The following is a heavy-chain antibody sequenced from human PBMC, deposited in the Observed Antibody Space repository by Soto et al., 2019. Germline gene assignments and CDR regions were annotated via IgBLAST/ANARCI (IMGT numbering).Heavy chain of an antibody. D-gene: IGHD1-7*01. CDR2: ISYDGSNK. CDR3: ARSPNLKYKPLFDY. J-gene: IGHJ4*02. V-gene: IGHV3-30*03. CDR1: GFTFSSYG. Sequence: AGGSLRLSCAASGFTFSSYGMHWVRQAPGKGLEWVAVISYDGSNKYYADSVKGRFTISRDNSKNTLYLQMNSLRAEDTAVYYCARSPNLKYKPLFDYWGQVTVVTVSS.